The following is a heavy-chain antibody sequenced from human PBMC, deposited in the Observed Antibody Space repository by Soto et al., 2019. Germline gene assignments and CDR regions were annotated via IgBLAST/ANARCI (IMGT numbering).Heavy chain of an antibody. CDR2: IYHSGST. J-gene: IGHJ3*02. CDR1: GGSISSGGYS. Sequence: PSETLSLTCAVSGGSISSGGYSWSWIRQPPGKGLEWIGYIYHSGSTYYNPSLKSRVTISVDRSKNQFSLKLSSVTAADTAVYYCARVLVLYAAAAIDIWGQGTMVTVS. V-gene: IGHV4-30-2*01. D-gene: IGHD6-13*01. CDR3: ARVLVLYAAAAIDI.